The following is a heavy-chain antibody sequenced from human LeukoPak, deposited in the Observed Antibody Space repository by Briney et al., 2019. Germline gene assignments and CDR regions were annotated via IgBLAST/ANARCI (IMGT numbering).Heavy chain of an antibody. J-gene: IGHJ6*02. CDR1: GFTFSSYE. CDR3: AREGGAYDSSGYYRGYYYYYGMDV. V-gene: IGHV3-48*03. Sequence: GGSLRLSCAASGFTFSSYEMNWVRQAPGKGLEWVSYISSSGSTIYYADSVKGRFTISRDNAKNSLYLQMNSPRAEDTAVYYCAREGGAYDSSGYYRGYYYYYGMDVWGQGTTVTVSS. D-gene: IGHD3-22*01. CDR2: ISSSGSTI.